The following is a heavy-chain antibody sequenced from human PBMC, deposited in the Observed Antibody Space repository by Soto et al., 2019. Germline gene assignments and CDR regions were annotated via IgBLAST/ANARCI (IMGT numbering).Heavy chain of an antibody. V-gene: IGHV3-30*18. CDR3: AKDGSGYSYGSDFDY. CDR2: ISYDGSNK. Sequence: PGGSLRLSCAASGFTFSSYGMHWVRQAPGKGLEWVAVISYDGSNKYYADSVKGRFTTSRDNSKNTLYLQMNSLRAEDTAVYYCAKDGSGYSYGSDFDYWGQGTLVTVSS. J-gene: IGHJ4*02. D-gene: IGHD5-18*01. CDR1: GFTFSSYG.